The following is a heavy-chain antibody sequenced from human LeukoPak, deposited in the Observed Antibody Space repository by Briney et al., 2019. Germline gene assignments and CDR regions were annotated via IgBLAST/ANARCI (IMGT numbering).Heavy chain of an antibody. J-gene: IGHJ4*02. D-gene: IGHD2-2*01. CDR1: GGSISSYY. V-gene: IGHV4-4*07. Sequence: SETLSLTCTVSGGSISSYYWSWIRQPAGKGLEWIGRIYTSGSTNYNPSLKSRVTISVDTSKNQFSLKLSSVTAADTAVYYCARECSSTSCSYYFDYWGQGTLVTVSS. CDR2: IYTSGST. CDR3: ARECSSTSCSYYFDY.